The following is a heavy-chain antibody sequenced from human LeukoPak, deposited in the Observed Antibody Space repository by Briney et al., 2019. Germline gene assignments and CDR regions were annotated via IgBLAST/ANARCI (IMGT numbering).Heavy chain of an antibody. D-gene: IGHD6-19*01. CDR3: AKNGRAVAGTKIFADSIDY. CDR2: ISGSDGST. V-gene: IGHV3-23*01. J-gene: IGHJ4*02. CDR1: GFTFSNYA. Sequence: GGSLRLSCAASGFTFSNYAMSWVRQAPGKGLEWVSAISGSDGSTNYADFVKGRFTISRDNSKNTLYLQMNSLRAEDTAVYYCAKNGRAVAGTKIFADSIDYWGQGTLVTVSS.